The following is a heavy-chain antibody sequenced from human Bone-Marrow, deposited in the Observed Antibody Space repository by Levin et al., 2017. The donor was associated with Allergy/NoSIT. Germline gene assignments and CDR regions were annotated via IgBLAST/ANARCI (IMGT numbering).Heavy chain of an antibody. CDR1: GGTFSSNG. J-gene: IGHJ2*01. Sequence: PGESLKISCRTSGGTFSSNGISWVRQAPGQGLEWMGGIIPVVEIPNYAQKFQGRVTITADESTDTVYLQLNSLRFEDTAVYYCARDPRTDGYNYDWYFDLWGRGTLVTVSS. CDR3: ARDPRTDGYNYDWYFDL. V-gene: IGHV1-69*01. D-gene: IGHD5-24*01. CDR2: IIPVVEIP.